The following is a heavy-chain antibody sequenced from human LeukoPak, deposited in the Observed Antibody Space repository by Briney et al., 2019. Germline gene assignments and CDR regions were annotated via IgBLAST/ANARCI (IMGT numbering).Heavy chain of an antibody. D-gene: IGHD6-13*01. CDR2: IYYSGST. CDR3: AAGIAAAGSLTYYYYYYYMDV. J-gene: IGHJ6*03. V-gene: IGHV4-59*08. CDR1: GGSLRSYY. Sequence: SETLSLTCTVSGGSLRSYYWSWIRQPPGKGLEWIGYIYYSGSTNYNPSLKSRVTISVDTSKNQFSLKLSSVTAADTAVYYCAAGIAAAGSLTYYYYYYYMDVWGKGTTVTVSS.